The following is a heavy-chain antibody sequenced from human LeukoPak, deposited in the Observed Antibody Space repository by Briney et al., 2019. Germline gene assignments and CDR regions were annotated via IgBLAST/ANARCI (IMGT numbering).Heavy chain of an antibody. CDR1: GYTFTSYD. CDR3: ARDHTQTAYYDFWSGANYYYYYGMDV. CDR2: ISAYNGNT. D-gene: IGHD3-3*01. Sequence: ASVKVSCKASGYTFTSYDINWVRQATGQGLEWMGWISAYNGNTNYAQKLQGRVTMTTDTSTSTAYMELRSLRSDDTAVYYCARDHTQTAYYDFWSGANYYYYYGMDVWGQGTTVTVSS. V-gene: IGHV1-18*01. J-gene: IGHJ6*02.